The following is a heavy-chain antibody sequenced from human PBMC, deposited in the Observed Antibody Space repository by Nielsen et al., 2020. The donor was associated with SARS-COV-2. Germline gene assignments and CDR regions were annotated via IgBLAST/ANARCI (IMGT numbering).Heavy chain of an antibody. CDR3: ARGYYYGSGSYPPGD. CDR2: INSDSGNT. D-gene: IGHD3-10*01. J-gene: IGHJ4*02. Sequence: ASVKVSCKASGYTFTAYAIHWVRQDPGQRLEWMGWINSDSGNTKYSQKFQGRVTITADKSTSTAYMELSSLRSEDTAVYYCARGYYYGSGSYPPGDWGQGTLVTVSS. V-gene: IGHV1-3*04. CDR1: GYTFTAYA.